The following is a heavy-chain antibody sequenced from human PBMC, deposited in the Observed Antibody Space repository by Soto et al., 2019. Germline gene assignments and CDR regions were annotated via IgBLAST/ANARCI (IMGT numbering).Heavy chain of an antibody. V-gene: IGHV2-5*01. D-gene: IGHD3-9*01. CDR3: GHRSDIVTGYSQSNWYFDL. CDR2: IYWNDDK. CDR1: GFSLSTRGVG. Sequence: QITLKESGPALVKPTQPLTLTCAFSGFSLSTRGVGVGWIRQPPGRALEWLALIYWNDDKRFSPSLRSRLTIDKNTSKNQVVLTMTNMDPVDTATYYCGHRSDIVTGYSQSNWYFDLWGRGTLVTVST. J-gene: IGHJ2*01.